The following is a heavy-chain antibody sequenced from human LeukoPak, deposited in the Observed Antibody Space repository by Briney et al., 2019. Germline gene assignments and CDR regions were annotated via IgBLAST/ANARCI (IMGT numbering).Heavy chain of an antibody. CDR2: INPSGGST. Sequence: ASVKVSCKASGYTFTSYYMHWVRQAPGQGLEWMGIINPSGGSTSYAQKFQGRVTMTRDTSTSTVYMELSSLRSDDTAVYYCARIPDHQYNYYYMDVWGKGTTVTVSS. D-gene: IGHD1-14*01. CDR3: ARIPDHQYNYYYMDV. J-gene: IGHJ6*03. V-gene: IGHV1-46*01. CDR1: GYTFTSYY.